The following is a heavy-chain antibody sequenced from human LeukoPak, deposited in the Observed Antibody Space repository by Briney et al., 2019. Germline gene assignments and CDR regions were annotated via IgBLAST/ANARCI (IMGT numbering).Heavy chain of an antibody. CDR3: ARGVLGTQIDY. J-gene: IGHJ4*02. CDR1: GGSISSGGYY. V-gene: IGHV4-31*03. Sequence: SETLSLTCTVSGGSISSGGYYWSWIRQHPGKGLEWIGYIYYSGSTYYNPSLKSRVTISVDTSKNQFSLKLSSVTAADTAVYYCARGVLGTQIDYWGQGTLATVSS. D-gene: IGHD1-14*01. CDR2: IYYSGST.